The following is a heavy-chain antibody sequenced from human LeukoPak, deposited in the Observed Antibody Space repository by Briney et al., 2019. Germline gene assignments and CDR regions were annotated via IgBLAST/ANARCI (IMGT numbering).Heavy chain of an antibody. CDR2: INPKSGGT. CDR1: GYIFTGYY. J-gene: IGHJ5*02. Sequence: ASVKVSCKASGYIFTGYYIHWIRQAPGQGLEWIGRINPKSGGTNYAQKLQGRVTMTRDTSTSTAYMELSRLKFDDTGVYYCASERLGYNWFDPWGQGTLVTVSS. V-gene: IGHV1-2*05. CDR3: ASERLGYNWFDP. D-gene: IGHD3-16*01.